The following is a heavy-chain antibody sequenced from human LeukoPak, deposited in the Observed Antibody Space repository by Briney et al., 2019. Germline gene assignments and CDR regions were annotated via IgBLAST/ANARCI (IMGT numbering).Heavy chain of an antibody. V-gene: IGHV2-70*11. CDR1: GFSLSTSGMC. CDR3: ARSSYYYDSSGYPLDY. CDR2: IDWDDDK. D-gene: IGHD3-22*01. J-gene: IGHJ4*02. Sequence: SGPALVKPTQTLTLTCTFSGFSLSTSGMCVSWIRQPPGKALEWLARIDWDDDKYYSTSLKTRLTISKDTTKNQVVLTMTNMDPVDTATYYCARSSYYYDSSGYPLDYWGQGTLVTVSS.